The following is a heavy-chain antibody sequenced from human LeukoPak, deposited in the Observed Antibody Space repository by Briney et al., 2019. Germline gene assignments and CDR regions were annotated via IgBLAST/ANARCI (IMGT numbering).Heavy chain of an antibody. Sequence: SQTLSLTRAISGDSVSSNSAAWNWIRQSPSRGLEWLGRTYYRSKWYNDYAVSVKSRITINPDTSKNQFSLQLNSVTPEDTAVYYCARNVNDYGDYESSFDYWGQGTLVTVSS. CDR1: GDSVSSNSAA. D-gene: IGHD4-17*01. CDR3: ARNVNDYGDYESSFDY. J-gene: IGHJ4*02. CDR2: TYYRSKWYN. V-gene: IGHV6-1*01.